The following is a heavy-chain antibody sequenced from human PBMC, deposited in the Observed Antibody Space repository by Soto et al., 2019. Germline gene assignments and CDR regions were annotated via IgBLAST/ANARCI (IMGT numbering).Heavy chain of an antibody. CDR3: ARGALGSSYFDY. CDR1: GFTFNKYW. CDR2: IKYDATTT. D-gene: IGHD3-16*01. Sequence: EVQLVESGGGLFQPGGSLRLSCAASGFTFNKYWIHWVRQAPGQGLLWLSRIKYDATTTNYADSVKGRFSISRDNAKNTVYLQMSSLRGDDTAVYYCARGALGSSYFDYWGQGTLVTVSS. J-gene: IGHJ4*02. V-gene: IGHV3-74*01.